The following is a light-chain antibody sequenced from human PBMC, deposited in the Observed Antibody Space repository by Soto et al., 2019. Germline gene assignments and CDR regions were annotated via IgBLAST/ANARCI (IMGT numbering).Light chain of an antibody. CDR3: QQRSNWLT. CDR2: DAS. CDR1: QSVSSY. J-gene: IGKJ4*01. V-gene: IGKV3-11*01. Sequence: MVLAKCPATLSCSPGVKGTLYCRASQSVSSYLAWYQQKPGQATRLLIYDASNGATGIPARFSGSGSGTDFTLTISSLEPEDFVVYYCQQRSNWLTFGGGTKVDIK.